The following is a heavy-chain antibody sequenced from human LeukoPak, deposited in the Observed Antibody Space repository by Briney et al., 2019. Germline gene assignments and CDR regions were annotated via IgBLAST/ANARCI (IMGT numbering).Heavy chain of an antibody. CDR2: ISAYNGDT. CDR1: GYTFTSYG. D-gene: IGHD2-15*01. CDR3: ARDIGTRWYNYYYYMDV. Sequence: ASVKVSCKASGYTFTSYGITWVRQAPGQGLEWMGWISAYNGDTNYVQKLQDRVTMTTDTSTSTAYMELRSLRSDDTAVYYCARDIGTRWYNYYYYMDVWGKGTTVTVSS. J-gene: IGHJ6*03. V-gene: IGHV1-18*01.